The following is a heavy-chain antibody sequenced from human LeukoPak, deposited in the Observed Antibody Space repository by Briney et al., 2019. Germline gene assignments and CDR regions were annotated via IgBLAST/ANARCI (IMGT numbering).Heavy chain of an antibody. CDR1: GFTFSSYW. D-gene: IGHD1-1*01. V-gene: IGHV3-7*01. Sequence: GGSLRLSCAASGFTFSSYWMTWVRQAPGKGLEWVANIRQDGSDEYYVDSVKGRFTISRDNAKNSLYLQMNSLRAEDTAVYYCARVIGVPYMDVWGKGTTVTVSS. J-gene: IGHJ6*03. CDR3: ARVIGVPYMDV. CDR2: IRQDGSDE.